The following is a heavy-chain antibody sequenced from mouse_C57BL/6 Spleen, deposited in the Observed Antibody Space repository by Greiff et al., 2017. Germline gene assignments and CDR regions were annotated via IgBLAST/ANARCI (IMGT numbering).Heavy chain of an antibody. CDR1: GYAFSSYW. D-gene: IGHD1-1*01. J-gene: IGHJ4*01. CDR2: IYPGDGDT. CDR3: ARVIFITTGVATTDAMDY. Sequence: VQLQQSGAELVKPGASVKISCKASGYAFSSYWMNWVKQRPGKGLEWIGQIYPGDGDTNYNGKFKGKATLTADKSSSTAYMQLSSLTSEDSAVYFCARVIFITTGVATTDAMDYWGQGTSVTVSS. V-gene: IGHV1-80*01.